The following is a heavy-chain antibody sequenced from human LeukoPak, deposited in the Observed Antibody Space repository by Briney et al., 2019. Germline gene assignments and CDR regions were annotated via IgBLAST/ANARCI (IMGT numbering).Heavy chain of an antibody. V-gene: IGHV3-23*01. D-gene: IGHD3-3*01. CDR3: AKDPDFWNGYSLLNWIDP. CDR2: ITPNGAAT. Sequence: GGSLRLSCATSEFSFSTHDMYWVRQPPGKGLEWVSAITPNGAATNYIDSVKGRFTISRDNSKNTLYLQMNSLRAEDTAVYYCAKDPDFWNGYSLLNWIDPWGQGTLVTVSS. CDR1: EFSFSTHD. J-gene: IGHJ5*02.